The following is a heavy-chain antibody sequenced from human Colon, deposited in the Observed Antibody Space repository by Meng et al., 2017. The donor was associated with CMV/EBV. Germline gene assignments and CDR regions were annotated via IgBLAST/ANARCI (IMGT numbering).Heavy chain of an antibody. Sequence: EVQLEGSGGGLVQPGGSLRLSCAGSGFIFSNYWMHWVRQVPGGGLLWVSRIDNYGTITSCADSVKGRFTISRDNAKNTLYLQIDSLRVDDSAVYYCGRDLSGERDHWGQGTLVTVSS. CDR3: GRDLSGERDH. V-gene: IGHV3-74*01. J-gene: IGHJ4*02. D-gene: IGHD1-26*01. CDR2: IDNYGTIT. CDR1: GFIFSNYW.